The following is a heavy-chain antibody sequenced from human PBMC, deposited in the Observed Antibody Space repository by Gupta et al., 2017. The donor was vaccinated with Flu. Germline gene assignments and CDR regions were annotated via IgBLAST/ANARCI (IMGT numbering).Heavy chain of an antibody. CDR3: AKGSYSVGL. CDR2: VSGSGDNT. J-gene: IGHJ4*02. Sequence: EVQMLESGGGLVQPGGSLRLSCAASGFIFSNYSMGWVRQAPGKGLEWVSGVSGSGDNTYYADSVKGRFTISRDNSKNTLYLQMNSLRAEDTAVYYCAKGSYSVGLWGQGTLVTVSS. D-gene: IGHD5-18*01. CDR1: GFIFSNYS. V-gene: IGHV3-23*01.